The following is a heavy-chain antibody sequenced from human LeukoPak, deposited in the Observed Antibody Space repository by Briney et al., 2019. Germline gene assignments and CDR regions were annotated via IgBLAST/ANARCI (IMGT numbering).Heavy chain of an antibody. V-gene: IGHV4-34*01. CDR3: ARHDTRRLGELSADDAFDI. J-gene: IGHJ3*02. D-gene: IGHD3-16*02. Sequence: PSETLSLTCAVYGGSFSGYYWSWIRQPPGKGLEWIGEINHSGSTNYNPSLKSRVTISVDTSKNQFSLKLSSVTAADTAVYYCARHDTRRLGELSADDAFDIWGQGTMVTVSS. CDR1: GGSFSGYY. CDR2: INHSGST.